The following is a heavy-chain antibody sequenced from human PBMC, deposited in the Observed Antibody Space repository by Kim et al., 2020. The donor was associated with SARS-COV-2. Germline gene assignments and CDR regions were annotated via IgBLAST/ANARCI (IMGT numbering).Heavy chain of an antibody. V-gene: IGHV1-69*01. J-gene: IGHJ6*02. CDR3: ARTPGGYYGMDV. D-gene: IGHD2-15*01. Sequence: YAQKSQGRVTITADESTSTAYMELSSLRSEDTAVYYCARTPGGYYGMDVWGQGTTVTVS.